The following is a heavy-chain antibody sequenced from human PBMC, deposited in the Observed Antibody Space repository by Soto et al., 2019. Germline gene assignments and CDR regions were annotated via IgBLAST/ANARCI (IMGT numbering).Heavy chain of an antibody. V-gene: IGHV3-74*01. CDR1: GFTFSSYW. CDR3: ARDGDCSSTICPDYYYYYMDV. D-gene: IGHD2-2*01. Sequence: EVQLVESGGGLVQPGGSLRLSCAASGFTFSSYWLHWGRQAPGKGLVWVSRINSDGSSTSYADSVKGRFTISRDNAKNTLYLQMNSLRAEDTAVYYCARDGDCSSTICPDYYYYYMDVWGKGNTVTVSS. CDR2: INSDGSST. J-gene: IGHJ6*03.